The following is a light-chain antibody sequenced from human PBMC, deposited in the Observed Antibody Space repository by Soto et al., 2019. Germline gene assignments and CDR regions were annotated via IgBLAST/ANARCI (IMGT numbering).Light chain of an antibody. CDR1: QSVSSN. CDR3: QQYKHWTPLYT. V-gene: IGKV3D-15*01. J-gene: IGKJ2*01. CDR2: GAS. Sequence: EIVMTQSPATLSVSPGERATLSCRASQSVSSNLAWYQQKPGQAPRLLIYGASTRATGIPARFSGSGSGTEFTLTISSRQSEPFAVYYCQQYKHWTPLYTFGEGTKLEIK.